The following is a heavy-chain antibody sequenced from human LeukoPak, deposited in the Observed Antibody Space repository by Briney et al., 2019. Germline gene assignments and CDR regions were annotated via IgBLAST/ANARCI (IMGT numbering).Heavy chain of an antibody. J-gene: IGHJ5*02. CDR1: GGSISSSSYY. CDR2: IYYSGST. Sequence: PSETLSLTCTVSGGSISSSSYYWGWIRQPPGKGLEWIGSIYYSGSTYYNSSLKSRVTISVDTSKNQFSLKLSSVTAADTAVYYCARVDTAMAWFDPWGQGTLVTVSS. D-gene: IGHD5-18*01. CDR3: ARVDTAMAWFDP. V-gene: IGHV4-39*07.